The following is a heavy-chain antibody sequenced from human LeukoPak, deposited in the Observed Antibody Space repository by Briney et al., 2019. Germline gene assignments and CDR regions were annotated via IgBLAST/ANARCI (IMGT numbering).Heavy chain of an antibody. CDR2: IIPIFGTA. D-gene: IGHD3-22*01. Sequence: SVTVSCKASGGTFISYALSWVRPAPGQGLEWMGRIIPIFGTANYVQKFQGRVTITADESTSTAYMELSSLRSEDTAVYYCASRTYSYDSSGYDYWGQGTLVTVSS. V-gene: IGHV1-69*13. CDR3: ASRTYSYDSSGYDY. CDR1: GGTFISYA. J-gene: IGHJ4*02.